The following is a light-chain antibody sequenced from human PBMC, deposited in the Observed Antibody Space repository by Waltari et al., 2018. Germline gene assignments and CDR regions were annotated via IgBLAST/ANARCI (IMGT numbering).Light chain of an antibody. CDR1: VDPIKF. CDR2: GVS. V-gene: IGLV2-14*03. J-gene: IGLJ2*01. CDR3: TSYAGSTLFVI. Sequence: QSALTQPASVSGSPGQSITVSCTGVDPIKFVSWYQQQPGKAPRLIIYGVSERPSGVSHRFSGSKSGSTAYLTISGLQAEDEANYFCTSYAGSTLFVIFGGGTKLTVL.